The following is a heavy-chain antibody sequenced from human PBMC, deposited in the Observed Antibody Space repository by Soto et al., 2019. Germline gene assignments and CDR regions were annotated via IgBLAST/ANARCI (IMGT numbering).Heavy chain of an antibody. CDR1: DHTFTYYG. CDR3: AAPGGAYFGLDV. CDR2: ISGYNGNT. D-gene: IGHD2-8*02. J-gene: IGHJ6*02. Sequence: QVQLLQSGGEVKKPGASVKVSCNSSDHTFTYYGLNWVRRAHGQGLEWMGWISGYNGNTKYAQKFQDRVTMSADTITRTAYMEMRSLTSDDTAVCFCAAPGGAYFGLDVWGQWTTVTVSS. V-gene: IGHV1-18*01.